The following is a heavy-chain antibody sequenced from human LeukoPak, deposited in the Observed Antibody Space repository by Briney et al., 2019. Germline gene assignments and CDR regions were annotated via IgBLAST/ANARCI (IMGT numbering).Heavy chain of an antibody. V-gene: IGHV4-59*01. CDR3: ARVDVVAETPTAHDY. CDR2: VYYTGGA. J-gene: IGHJ4*02. D-gene: IGHD2-15*01. Sequence: SGTLSLTCTVPGGSINFFYWTWIRQPPGKGLEWVGDVYYTGGANHNPTFKRRLTISVDASKNQSSLRLSSVTAADTAVYYCARVDVVAETPTAHDYWGQGTLVAVAS. CDR1: GGSINFFY.